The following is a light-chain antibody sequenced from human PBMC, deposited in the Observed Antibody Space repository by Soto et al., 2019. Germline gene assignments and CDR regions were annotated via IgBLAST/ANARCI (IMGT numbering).Light chain of an antibody. V-gene: IGLV2-23*01. CDR1: RSDVGSGSHNL. Sequence: QSALTQPASVSGSPGQSITISCTGTRSDVGSGSHNLVSWYQQRPGKAPKVMIYEGTKRPSGVSNRFSGSKSGNTASLTSSGLQAEDEADYYCCSYAGSTSYVFGTGTQLTVL. CDR2: EGT. J-gene: IGLJ1*01. CDR3: CSYAGSTSYV.